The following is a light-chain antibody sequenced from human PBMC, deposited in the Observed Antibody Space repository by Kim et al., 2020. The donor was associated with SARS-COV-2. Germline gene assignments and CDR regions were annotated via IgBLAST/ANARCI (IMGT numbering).Light chain of an antibody. J-gene: IGKJ2*01. CDR1: QSISSW. V-gene: IGKV1-12*01. Sequence: ASVGDRVTITCRASQSISSWLAWYQQKPGKAPMVLIYAASSLQSGVPARFSGSGSGTDFTLTISSLQPEDFATYDCQQTNSFPNTFGQGTKLEI. CDR2: AAS. CDR3: QQTNSFPNT.